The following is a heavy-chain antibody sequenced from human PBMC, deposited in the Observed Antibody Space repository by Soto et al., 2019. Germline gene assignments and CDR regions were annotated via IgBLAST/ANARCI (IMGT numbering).Heavy chain of an antibody. CDR2: ISYDGSNK. D-gene: IGHD1-1*01. CDR3: ARNIEGGGTYYYGMDV. CDR1: GFTFSSYA. J-gene: IGHJ6*02. Sequence: GGSLRLSCAASGFTFSSYAMHWVRQAPGKGLEWVAVISYDGSNKYYADSVKGRFTISRDNSKNTLYLQMNSLRAEDTAVYYCARNIEGGGTYYYGMDVWGQGTTVTVSS. V-gene: IGHV3-30-3*01.